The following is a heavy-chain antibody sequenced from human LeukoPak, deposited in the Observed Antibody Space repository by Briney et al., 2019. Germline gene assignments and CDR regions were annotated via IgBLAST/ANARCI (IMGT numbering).Heavy chain of an antibody. CDR1: GFTFSSYA. Sequence: PGGSLRLSCAASGFTFSSYAMSWVRQAPGKGLEWVSAISGSGGSTYYADSVKGRFTISRDNSKNTLYLQMNSLRAEDTAVYYCAKLGIYCSSTSCYIDYRGQGTLVTVSS. V-gene: IGHV3-23*01. CDR3: AKLGIYCSSTSCYIDY. CDR2: ISGSGGST. D-gene: IGHD2-2*02. J-gene: IGHJ4*02.